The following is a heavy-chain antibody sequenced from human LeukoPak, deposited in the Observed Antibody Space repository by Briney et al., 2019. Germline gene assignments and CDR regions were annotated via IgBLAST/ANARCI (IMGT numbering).Heavy chain of an antibody. CDR3: TSLYGSGSYYADY. J-gene: IGHJ4*02. CDR1: GFTFSGSA. V-gene: IGHV3-73*01. Sequence: QSGGSLRLSCAASGFTFSGSAMHWVRQASGKGLEWVGRIRSKANSYATAYAASVKGRFTISRDDSKSTAYLQMNSLKTEDTAVYYCTSLYGSGSYYADYWGQGTLVTVSS. D-gene: IGHD3-10*01. CDR2: IRSKANSYAT.